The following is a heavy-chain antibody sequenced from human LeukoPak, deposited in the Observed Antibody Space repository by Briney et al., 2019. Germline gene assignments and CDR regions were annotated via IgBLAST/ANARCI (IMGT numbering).Heavy chain of an antibody. CDR2: IYYSGST. V-gene: IGHV4-59*01. CDR3: ARGAVAGTGTYYYYYGMDV. D-gene: IGHD6-19*01. CDR1: GGSISSYY. Sequence: SETLSLTCTVSGGSISSYYWSWIRQPPGKGLEWIGYIYYSGSTNYNPSLKSRVTISVDTSKNQFPLKLSSVTAADTAVYYCARGAVAGTGTYYYYYGMDVWGQGTTVTVSS. J-gene: IGHJ6*02.